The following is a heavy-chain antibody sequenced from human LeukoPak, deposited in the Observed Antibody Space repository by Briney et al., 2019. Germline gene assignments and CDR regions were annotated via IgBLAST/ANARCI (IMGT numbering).Heavy chain of an antibody. D-gene: IGHD2-2*02. J-gene: IGHJ6*02. Sequence: GASVKVSCTASGGTFSSYAISWVRQAPGQGLEWMGGIIPIFGTANYAQKFQGRVTITADESTSTACMELSSLRSEDTAVYYCARDFDIVVVPAAIIYYGMDVWGQGTTVTVSS. CDR3: ARDFDIVVVPAAIIYYGMDV. CDR1: GGTFSSYA. V-gene: IGHV1-69*13. CDR2: IIPIFGTA.